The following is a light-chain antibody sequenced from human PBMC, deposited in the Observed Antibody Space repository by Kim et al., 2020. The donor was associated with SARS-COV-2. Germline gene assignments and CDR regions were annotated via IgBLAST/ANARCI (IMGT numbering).Light chain of an antibody. V-gene: IGKV3-11*01. CDR2: DAS. CDR3: QQRSDWPPWT. CDR1: QSVGNY. J-gene: IGKJ1*01. Sequence: SPGERATLSCRASQSVGNYLAWYQQKPGQVPRLLIYDASNRATGIRARFSASGSGTGFTLTISSLEPEDFAVYYCQQRSDWPPWTFGPGTKVDIK.